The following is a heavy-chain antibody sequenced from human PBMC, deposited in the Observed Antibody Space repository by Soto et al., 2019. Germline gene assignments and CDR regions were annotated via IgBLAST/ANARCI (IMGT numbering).Heavy chain of an antibody. V-gene: IGHV3-33*01. D-gene: IGHD3-22*01. CDR3: ARDRDYYDSSGYYYSRAFDI. CDR1: GFTFSSYG. CDR2: IWYDGRNK. Sequence: GGSLRLSCAASGFTFSSYGMHWVRQAPGKGLEWVAVIWYDGRNKYYADSVKGRFTISRDNSKNTLYLQMNSLRAEDTAVYYCARDRDYYDSSGYYYSRAFDIWGQGTMVTVSS. J-gene: IGHJ3*02.